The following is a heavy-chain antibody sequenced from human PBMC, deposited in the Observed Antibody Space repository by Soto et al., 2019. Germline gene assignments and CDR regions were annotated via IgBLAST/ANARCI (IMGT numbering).Heavy chain of an antibody. CDR2: ISSSSSTI. CDR1: GFTFSSYS. Sequence: GGSLRLSCAASGFTFSSYSMNWVRQAPGKGLEWVSYISSSSSTIYYADSVKGRFTISRDNAKNSLYLQMSSLRAEDTAVYYCARSGSLEYWGQGTLVTVSS. J-gene: IGHJ4*02. V-gene: IGHV3-48*01. CDR3: ARSGSLEY. D-gene: IGHD1-26*01.